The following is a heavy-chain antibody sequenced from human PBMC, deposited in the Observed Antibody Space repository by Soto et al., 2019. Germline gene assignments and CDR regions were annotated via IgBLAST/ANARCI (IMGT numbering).Heavy chain of an antibody. D-gene: IGHD4-17*01. CDR3: ARGREYGDLIS. CDR2: INHSGST. J-gene: IGHJ5*02. CDR1: GGSFSGYY. V-gene: IGHV4-34*01. Sequence: QVQLQQWGAGLLKPSETLSLTCAVYGGSFSGYYWSWIRQPPGKGLEWIGEINHSGSTNYNPSLKSRVTISVDTSKNQFSLKLSSVTAADTAVYYCARGREYGDLISWGQGTLVTVSS.